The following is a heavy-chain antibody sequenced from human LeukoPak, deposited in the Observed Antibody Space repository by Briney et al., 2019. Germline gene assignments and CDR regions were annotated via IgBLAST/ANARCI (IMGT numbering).Heavy chain of an antibody. Sequence: PGGSLRLSCAASGFTFSSYAMSWVRQAPGKGLEWVSAISGSGGSTYYADSVKGRFTISRDNSKNTLYLQMNSLRAEDTAVYYCAKDRGLGDCGGNVRAFDIWGQGTMVTVSS. D-gene: IGHD4-23*01. V-gene: IGHV3-23*01. CDR3: AKDRGLGDCGGNVRAFDI. J-gene: IGHJ3*02. CDR1: GFTFSSYA. CDR2: ISGSGGST.